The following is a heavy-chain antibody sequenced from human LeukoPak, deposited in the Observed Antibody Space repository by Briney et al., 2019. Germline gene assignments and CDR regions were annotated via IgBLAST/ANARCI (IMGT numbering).Heavy chain of an antibody. CDR2: ISSSSSYI. D-gene: IGHD5-18*01. CDR1: GFTFSNYS. J-gene: IGHJ4*02. CDR3: ARDHTVDTTMVMYY. Sequence: GGSLRLSCAASGFTFSNYSMNWVRQAPGKGLEWVSSISSSSSYIYYADSVKGRFTISRDNAKHSLYLQMNSLRAEDTAVYYCARDHTVDTTMVMYYWGQGTPVTVSS. V-gene: IGHV3-21*01.